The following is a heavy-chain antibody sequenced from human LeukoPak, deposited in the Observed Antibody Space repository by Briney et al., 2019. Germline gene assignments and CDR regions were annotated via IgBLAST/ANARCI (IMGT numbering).Heavy chain of an antibody. D-gene: IGHD4-17*01. CDR2: IYYSGGT. CDR3: ARECTVTTVGGSFDWFDP. Sequence: SQTLSLTCTVSGGSISSGDYYWSWIRQPPGKGLEWIGYIYYSGGTYYNPSLKSRVTISVDTSKNQFSLKLSSVTAADTAVYYCARECTVTTVGGSFDWFDPWGQGTLVTVSS. J-gene: IGHJ5*02. CDR1: GGSISSGDYY. V-gene: IGHV4-30-4*08.